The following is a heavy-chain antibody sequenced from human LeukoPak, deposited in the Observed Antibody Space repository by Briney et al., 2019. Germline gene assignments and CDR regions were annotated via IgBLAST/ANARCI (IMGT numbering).Heavy chain of an antibody. Sequence: GGSLRLSCAASGFTFDDYGMSWVRQAPGKGLEWVSGINWNGGSTGYADSVKGRFTISRDNAKNSLYLQMNSLRAEDTALYHCARAPLAAAGTVYYYMDVWGKGTTVTISS. CDR2: INWNGGST. V-gene: IGHV3-20*01. CDR3: ARAPLAAAGTVYYYMDV. CDR1: GFTFDDYG. J-gene: IGHJ6*03. D-gene: IGHD6-13*01.